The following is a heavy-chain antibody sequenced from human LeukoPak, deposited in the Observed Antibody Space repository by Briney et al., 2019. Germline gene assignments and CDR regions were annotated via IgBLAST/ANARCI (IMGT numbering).Heavy chain of an antibody. Sequence: PGGSLRLSCAASGFTFSNAWMSWVRQAPGKGLEWVGRIKSKTDGGTTDYAAPVKGRFTISRDDSKNTLYLQMNSLKTEDTAVYYCTRSQGSWPDYFDYWGQGTLVTVSS. CDR3: TRSQGSWPDYFDY. CDR2: IKSKTDGGTT. J-gene: IGHJ4*02. D-gene: IGHD6-13*01. V-gene: IGHV3-15*01. CDR1: GFTFSNAW.